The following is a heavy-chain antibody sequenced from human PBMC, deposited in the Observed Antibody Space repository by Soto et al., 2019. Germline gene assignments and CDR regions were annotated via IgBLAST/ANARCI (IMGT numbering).Heavy chain of an antibody. CDR3: AIVRGGGCYPRFDS. CDR1: GFTFSTYD. CDR2: FRGSGGTS. V-gene: IGHV3-23*01. J-gene: IGHJ4*02. D-gene: IGHD3-3*01. Sequence: EVQLLESGGDLAQPGGSLRLACVASGFTFSTYDMSWVRQAPGKGLEWVSTFRGSGGTSYYADSVKGRFTISRDDSKNTLFLQMTSLGAEDTPVYHCAIVRGGGCYPRFDSWGQGTLVTVSS.